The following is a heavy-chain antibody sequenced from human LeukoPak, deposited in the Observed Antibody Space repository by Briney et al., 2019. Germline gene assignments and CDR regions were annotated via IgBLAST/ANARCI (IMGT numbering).Heavy chain of an antibody. CDR2: IYWDDDK. J-gene: IGHJ4*02. V-gene: IGHV2-5*02. D-gene: IGHD6-13*01. CDR3: AHRHRGAAAGTWSH. CDR1: GFSLSTSGVG. Sequence: SGPTLVKPTQTLTLTCTFSGFSLSTSGVGVGWIRQPPGKALEWLALIYWDDDKRYSPSLKSRLTITKDTSKNQVVLTMTNMDPVDTATYYCAHRHRGAAAGTWSHRGQGTLVTVSS.